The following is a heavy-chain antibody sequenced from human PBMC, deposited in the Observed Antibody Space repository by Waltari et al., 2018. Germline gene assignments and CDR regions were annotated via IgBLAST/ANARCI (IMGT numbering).Heavy chain of an antibody. J-gene: IGHJ6*02. CDR3: VRDDDGGMGAV. D-gene: IGHD3-16*01. CDR1: GFPFSRFW. Sequence: EVQLVESGGGLVQPGGSLGLSCAASGFPFSRFWMSWVRQAPGKGLEWVANIYQDGTVTNYVDSVKGRFTTSRDNARNSLYLQMNSLRVDDTAVYYCVRDDDGGMGAVWGQGTTVTVSS. V-gene: IGHV3-7*01. CDR2: IYQDGTVT.